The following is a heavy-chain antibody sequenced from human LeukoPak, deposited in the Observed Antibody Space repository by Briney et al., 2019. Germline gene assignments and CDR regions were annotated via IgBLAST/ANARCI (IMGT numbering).Heavy chain of an antibody. CDR1: GFTFSNYE. CDR2: ISRGARTV. Sequence: GGSLRLSCAASGFTFSNYEMNWVRQAPGQGLEWVAYISRGARTVDYADSVKGRFTISRDSAKNALYLQMNSQRGEDTSGYYCAELGITMIGGVCGKGTTVTISS. V-gene: IGHV3-48*03. D-gene: IGHD3-10*02. J-gene: IGHJ6*04. CDR3: AELGITMIGGV.